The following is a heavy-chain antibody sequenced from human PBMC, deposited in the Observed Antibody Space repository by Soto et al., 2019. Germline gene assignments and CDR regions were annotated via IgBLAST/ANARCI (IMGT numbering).Heavy chain of an antibody. CDR2: INAGNGNT. CDR1: GYTFTTYA. J-gene: IGHJ4*02. D-gene: IGHD3-22*01. V-gene: IGHV1-3*01. Sequence: QVQLVQSGAEVKKPGASVKVSCKASGYTFTTYAMHWVRQAPGQRFEWMGWINAGNGNTKYSQKFQGRVTITWDTSASTAYMELSSLRSEDTAVYYCASEYESSGYFFDYWGQGTLVTVSS. CDR3: ASEYESSGYFFDY.